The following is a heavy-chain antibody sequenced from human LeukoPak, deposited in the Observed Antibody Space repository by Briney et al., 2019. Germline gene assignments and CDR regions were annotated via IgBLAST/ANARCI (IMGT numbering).Heavy chain of an antibody. CDR2: INSDGSST. CDR1: GFTFSSYW. V-gene: IGHV3-74*01. D-gene: IGHD2-15*01. Sequence: GGSLRLSCAASGFTFSSYWMHWVRQAPGKGLVWVSRINSDGSSTTSADSVKGRFTISRDNSKNTLYLQMNSLRTEDTAVYYCAKDLESCSGGRCYTYYFDYWGQGTLVTVSS. CDR3: AKDLESCSGGRCYTYYFDY. J-gene: IGHJ4*02.